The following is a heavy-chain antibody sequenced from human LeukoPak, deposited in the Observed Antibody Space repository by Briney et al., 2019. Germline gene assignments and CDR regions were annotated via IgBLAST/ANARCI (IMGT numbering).Heavy chain of an antibody. Sequence: SETLSLTCTVSGASISSYYWSWIRQPAGKGLEWIGRFYNSGSINYNPSLKSRVTMSVDTFMRQLSLRLTSVTAADTAVYFCARDFSCGSAVYGMDVWGQGTTVTVSS. CDR3: ARDFSCGSAVYGMDV. J-gene: IGHJ6*02. D-gene: IGHD3-22*01. V-gene: IGHV4-4*07. CDR1: GASISSYY. CDR2: FYNSGSI.